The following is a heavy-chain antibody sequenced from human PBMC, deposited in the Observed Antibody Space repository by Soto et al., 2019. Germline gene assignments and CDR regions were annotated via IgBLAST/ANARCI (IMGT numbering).Heavy chain of an antibody. CDR1: GASISNGKW. D-gene: IGHD5-18*01. CDR3: TGDGDYGYSLAY. Sequence: QVQLQESGPGLVKPSETLTLTCAVSGASISNGKWWSWVRQPPGKGLEWIGEISHSGSANYNPALRGPVTVEVDKTKNQLSLELSVTAAETVMYYCTGDGDYGYSLAYWGQGTLVTVSS. V-gene: IGHV4-4*02. J-gene: IGHJ4*02. CDR2: ISHSGSA.